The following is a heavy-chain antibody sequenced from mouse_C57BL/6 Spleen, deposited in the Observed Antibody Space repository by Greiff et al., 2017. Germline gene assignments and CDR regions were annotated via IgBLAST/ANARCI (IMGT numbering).Heavy chain of an antibody. CDR3: TSGTPFDY. CDR2: IRLKSDNYAT. CDR1: GFTFSNYW. V-gene: IGHV6-3*01. D-gene: IGHD4-1*01. Sequence: EVKLMESGGGLVQPGGSMKLSCVASGFTFSNYWMNWVRQSPEKGLEWVAQIRLKSDNYATHYAESVKGRFTISRDDSKSSVYLQMNNVRAEDTGIYYCTSGTPFDYWGQGTTLTVSS. J-gene: IGHJ2*01.